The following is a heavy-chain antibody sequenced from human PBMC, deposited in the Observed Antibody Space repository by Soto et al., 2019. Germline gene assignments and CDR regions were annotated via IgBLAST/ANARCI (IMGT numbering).Heavy chain of an antibody. J-gene: IGHJ6*02. Sequence: PGGSLRLSCVASGLTVSHNYMAWVRQAPEMGLEWVSILYTEGTTYYADSVKGRFTISRDSSKNTLFLQTDSLRAEDTAVYYCVRPRPSGENYGMDVWGQGTTVTVS. CDR2: LYTEGTT. D-gene: IGHD3-16*01. CDR1: GLTVSHNY. CDR3: VRPRPSGENYGMDV. V-gene: IGHV3-53*01.